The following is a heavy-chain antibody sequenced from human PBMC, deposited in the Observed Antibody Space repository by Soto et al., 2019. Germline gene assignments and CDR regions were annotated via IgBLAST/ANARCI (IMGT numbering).Heavy chain of an antibody. D-gene: IGHD3-3*01. CDR2: IYYSGST. J-gene: IGHJ5*02. V-gene: IGHV4-61*01. Sequence: SETLSLTCTVSGGSVSSGSYYWSWIRQPPGKGLEWIGYIYYSGSTNYNPSLKSRVTISVYTSKTQFSLRLSSVTAADTAVYYCASFLPNRKPGFPSKLNYDFWSGYGLGTDSNWFDPWGQGTLVTVSS. CDR3: ASFLPNRKPGFPSKLNYDFWSGYGLGTDSNWFDP. CDR1: GGSVSSGSYY.